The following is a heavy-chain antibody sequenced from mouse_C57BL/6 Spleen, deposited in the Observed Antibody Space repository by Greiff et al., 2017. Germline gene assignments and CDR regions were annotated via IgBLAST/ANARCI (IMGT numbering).Heavy chain of an antibody. CDR3: ARTHHYYSSSYDWYFDV. J-gene: IGHJ1*03. D-gene: IGHD1-1*01. Sequence: QVQLQQPGAELVKPGASVKLSCKASGYTFTSYWMQWVKQRPGQGLEWIGEIDPSDSSTNYNQKFKGKATLTVDTSSSTAYMQLSSLTSEDSAVYYCARTHHYYSSSYDWYFDVWGTGTTVTVSS. V-gene: IGHV1-50*01. CDR2: IDPSDSST. CDR1: GYTFTSYW.